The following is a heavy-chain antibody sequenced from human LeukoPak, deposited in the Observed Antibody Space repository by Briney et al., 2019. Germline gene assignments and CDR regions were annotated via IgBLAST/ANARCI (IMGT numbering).Heavy chain of an antibody. CDR2: ISSSSSYI. J-gene: IGHJ4*02. CDR1: GFTFSSYS. V-gene: IGHV3-21*01. CDR3: ARDQLSSGWYDY. D-gene: IGHD6-19*01. Sequence: GGSLRLSCAASGFTFSSYSMNWVRQAPGKGLEWVSSISSSSSYIYYADSVKGRFTISRDNAKNSLYLQMNSLRAEDTAVYYCARDQLSSGWYDYWGQGTLVTVSS.